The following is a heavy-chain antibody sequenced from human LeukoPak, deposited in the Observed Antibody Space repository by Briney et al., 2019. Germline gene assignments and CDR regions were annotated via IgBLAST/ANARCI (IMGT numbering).Heavy chain of an antibody. D-gene: IGHD3-10*01. V-gene: IGHV4-30-4*08. J-gene: IGHJ5*02. Sequence: PSETLSLTCTVSGGSISSGDYYWSWIRQPPGKGLEWIGYIYYSGSTYYNPSLNSRVTISVDTSKNQFSLKLSSVTAANTAVYYCARAGIYGSGSYSPNWFDPWGHGTLVTVPS. CDR2: IYYSGST. CDR3: ARAGIYGSGSYSPNWFDP. CDR1: GGSISSGDYY.